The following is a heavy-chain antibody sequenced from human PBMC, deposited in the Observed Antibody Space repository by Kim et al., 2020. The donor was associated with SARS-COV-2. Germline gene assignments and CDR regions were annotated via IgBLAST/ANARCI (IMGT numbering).Heavy chain of an antibody. J-gene: IGHJ4*02. Sequence: YAGSVKRRFTIPRDKYKNTLYLQMNSRRAEDTAVDYCAKLAAGVQDLSLEGWGQGTLVTVSS. V-gene: IGHV3-30*02. CDR3: AKLAAGVQDLSLEG. D-gene: IGHD3-10*01.